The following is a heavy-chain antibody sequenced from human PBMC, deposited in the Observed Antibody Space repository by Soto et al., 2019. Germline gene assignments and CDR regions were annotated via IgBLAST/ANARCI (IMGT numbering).Heavy chain of an antibody. V-gene: IGHV1-69*02. CDR1: GGTFSSYT. J-gene: IGHJ4*02. D-gene: IGHD1-1*01. CDR2: IIPILGIA. CDR3: AISSTRASHDY. Sequence: QVQLVQSGAEVKKPGSSVKVSCKASGGTFSSYTISWVRQAPGQGLEWMGRIIPILGIANYAQKSQGRVTITADKSTSTAYMELSSLRSEDTAVYYCAISSTRASHDYWGQGTLVTVSS.